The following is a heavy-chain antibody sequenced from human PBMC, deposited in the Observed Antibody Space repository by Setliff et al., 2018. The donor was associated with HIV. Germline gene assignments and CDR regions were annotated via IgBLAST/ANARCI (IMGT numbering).Heavy chain of an antibody. D-gene: IGHD3-3*01. CDR1: GYSFTGYY. V-gene: IGHV1-46*03. J-gene: IGHJ6*03. CDR3: LREYRGVVIKGAYYYYMDV. CDR2: IIPNDGRT. Sequence: ASVKVSCKASGYSFTGYYIHWVRRAPGQGLEWMGMIIPNDGRTNYAPKFQGRVTVTRDTSTSTVYMDLSSLSSDDTAVYYCLREYRGVVIKGAYYYYMDVWGEGTTVTVSS.